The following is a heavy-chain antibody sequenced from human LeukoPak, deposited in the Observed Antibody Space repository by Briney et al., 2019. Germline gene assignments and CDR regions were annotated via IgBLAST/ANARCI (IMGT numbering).Heavy chain of an antibody. D-gene: IGHD1-1*01. CDR1: GFTFSSYV. CDR3: AKDRVAWNGGFDY. CDR2: IRYDGSNK. J-gene: IGHJ4*02. Sequence: GGSLRLSCAASGFTFSSYVMSWVRQAPGKGLEWVAFIRYDGSNKYYADSVKGRFTISRDNSKNTLYLQMNSLRAEDTAVYYCAKDRVAWNGGFDYWGQGTLVTVSS. V-gene: IGHV3-30*02.